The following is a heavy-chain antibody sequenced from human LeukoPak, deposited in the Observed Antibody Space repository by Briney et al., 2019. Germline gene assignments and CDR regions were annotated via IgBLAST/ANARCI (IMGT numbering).Heavy chain of an antibody. CDR3: ARQFEQWLVPGEFDY. J-gene: IGHJ4*02. CDR1: GYSISSGYY. CDR2: IYHSGST. V-gene: IGHV4-38-2*01. Sequence: SETLSLTCAVSGYSISSGYYWGWIRQPPENGLEWIWSIYHSGSTYYNPSLKSRVTISVDTSKNQFSLKLSSVTAADTAVYYCARQFEQWLVPGEFDYWGQGTLVTVSS. D-gene: IGHD6-19*01.